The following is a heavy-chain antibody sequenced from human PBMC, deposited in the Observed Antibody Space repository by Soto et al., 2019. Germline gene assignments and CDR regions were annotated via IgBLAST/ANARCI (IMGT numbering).Heavy chain of an antibody. V-gene: IGHV4-59*01. J-gene: IGHJ4*02. CDR3: ARERDGYRPYYFDY. CDR2: MYYSGST. CDR1: GGSISSYY. Sequence: SETLSLTCTVFGGSISSYYWSWIRQPPGKGLEWIGYMYYSGSTNYNPSLKSRVTISADTSKNQFSLKLTSVLAADTAVYYCARERDGYRPYYFDYWGQGTLVTVSS. D-gene: IGHD5-12*01.